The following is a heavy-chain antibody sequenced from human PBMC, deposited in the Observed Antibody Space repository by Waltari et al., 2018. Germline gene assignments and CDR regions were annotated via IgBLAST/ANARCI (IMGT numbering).Heavy chain of an antibody. CDR1: GGSISTHF. D-gene: IGHD3-10*01. CDR2: IYSSGST. J-gene: IGHJ5*02. Sequence: QVQLQESGPGLVKPSETLSLICSVSGGSISTHFWGWIRQPPGKTLAWIGNIYSSGSTNKNPSLPSRVTISLDMSKNQCSLKLRSVGAADTAVYYCARASYGSGSSWFDPWGQGNLVTVSS. CDR3: ARASYGSGSSWFDP. V-gene: IGHV4-59*11.